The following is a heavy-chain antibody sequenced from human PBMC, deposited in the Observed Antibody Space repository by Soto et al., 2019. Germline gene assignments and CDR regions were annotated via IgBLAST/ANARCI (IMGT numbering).Heavy chain of an antibody. Sequence: GGSLRLSCAASGFTFSSYGMHWVRQAPGKGLEWVAVIWYDGSNKYYADSVKGRFTISRDNSKNTLYLQMNSLRAEDTAVYYCASDYDFWSGYQAVGFDYWGQGTLVTVSS. J-gene: IGHJ4*02. D-gene: IGHD3-3*01. CDR3: ASDYDFWSGYQAVGFDY. CDR1: GFTFSSYG. V-gene: IGHV3-33*01. CDR2: IWYDGSNK.